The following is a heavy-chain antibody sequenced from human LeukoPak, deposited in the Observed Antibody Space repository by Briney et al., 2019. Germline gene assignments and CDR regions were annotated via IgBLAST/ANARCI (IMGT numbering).Heavy chain of an antibody. V-gene: IGHV4-34*01. CDR3: ARDDYGHDY. D-gene: IGHD4-17*01. CDR1: GGSFSGYY. Sequence: SETLSLTCAVYGGSFSGYYWNWIRQPPGKGLEWIGEINHSGSTNYNPSLKSRVTISVDTSKNQFSLKLSSVTAADTAVYYCARDDYGHDYWGQGTLVTASS. CDR2: INHSGST. J-gene: IGHJ4*02.